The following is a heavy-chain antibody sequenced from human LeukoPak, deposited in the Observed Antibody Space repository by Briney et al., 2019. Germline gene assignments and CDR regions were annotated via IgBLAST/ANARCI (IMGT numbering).Heavy chain of an antibody. CDR2: ISGSGGST. D-gene: IGHD6-19*01. Sequence: GGSLRLSCAASGFTFSSYAMSWVRQAPGKGLEWVSAISGSGGSTYYADSVKGRFTISRDNSKNTLYLQMNSLRAEDTAVYYCALTGYSSGWSNQYYFDYWGQGTLVTVSS. V-gene: IGHV3-23*01. J-gene: IGHJ4*02. CDR3: ALTGYSSGWSNQYYFDY. CDR1: GFTFSSYA.